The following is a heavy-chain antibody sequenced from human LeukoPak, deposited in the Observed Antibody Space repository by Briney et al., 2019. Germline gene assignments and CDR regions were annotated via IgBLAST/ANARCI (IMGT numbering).Heavy chain of an antibody. CDR2: ISAYNGNT. J-gene: IGHJ3*02. CDR3: ARDTYYYDSSGYYYVLEGNAFDI. V-gene: IGHV1-18*04. Sequence: GASVKVSCKASGYIFTSYYMHWVRQAPGQGLEWMGWISAYNGNTNYAQKLQGRVTMTTDTSTSTAYMELRSLRSDDTAVYYCARDTYYYDSSGYYYVLEGNAFDIWGQGTMVTVSS. D-gene: IGHD3-22*01. CDR1: GYIFTSYY.